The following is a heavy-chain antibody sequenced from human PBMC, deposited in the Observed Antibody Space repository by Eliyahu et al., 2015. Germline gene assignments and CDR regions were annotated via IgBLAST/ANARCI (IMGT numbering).Heavy chain of an antibody. CDR2: VKPDGSQK. D-gene: IGHD3-22*01. Sequence: EVHLVESGGGLVQPGGSLRLSCTVSGFTFXXYXMGWVRQAPGKGLEWVANVKPDGSQKYYMDSVKGRVTISRDNSKNSLYLQLDSLRAEDTATYYCARGDYFDGSENFVDAFDIWGQGTVVTVSP. V-gene: IGHV3-7*03. J-gene: IGHJ3*02. CDR3: ARGDYFDGSENFVDAFDI. CDR1: GFTFXXYX.